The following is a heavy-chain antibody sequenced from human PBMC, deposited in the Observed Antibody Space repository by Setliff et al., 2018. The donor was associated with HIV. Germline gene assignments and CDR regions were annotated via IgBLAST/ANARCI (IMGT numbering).Heavy chain of an antibody. Sequence: TLSLTCAVYGGSFSDYYWSWIRQPPGKGLEWIGEINHSGSTNYNPSLRGRVTMSVDMSKNQFSLKLTSVSAADTAVYYCARDRIEFVAEDPHDVFDIWGRGTLVTVSS. CDR2: INHSGST. D-gene: IGHD5-12*01. J-gene: IGHJ3*02. CDR1: GGSFSDYY. CDR3: ARDRIEFVAEDPHDVFDI. V-gene: IGHV4-34*01.